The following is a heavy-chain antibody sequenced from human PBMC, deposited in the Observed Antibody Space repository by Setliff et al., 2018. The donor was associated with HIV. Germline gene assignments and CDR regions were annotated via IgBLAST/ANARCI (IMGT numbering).Heavy chain of an antibody. D-gene: IGHD1-26*01. J-gene: IGHJ4*02. V-gene: IGHV4-34*01. Sequence: PSETLSLTCAVYGGSLSGYYWSWIRQSPGKGLEWIGEINHRGSTNYNPSFKSRVTISPDTSKNQFSLKMNSVTAADTAVYYCATWRGVGATAWGQGTLVTVPQ. CDR2: INHRGST. CDR1: GGSLSGYY. CDR3: ATWRGVGATA.